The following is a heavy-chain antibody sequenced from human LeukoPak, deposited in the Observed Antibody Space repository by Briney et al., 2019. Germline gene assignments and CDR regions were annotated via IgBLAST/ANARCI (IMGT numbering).Heavy chain of an antibody. J-gene: IGHJ3*02. Sequence: ASVKVSCKASGGTFSSYAISWVRQAPEQGLEWMGRIIPILGIANYAQKFQGRVTITADKSTSTAYMELSSLRSEDTAVYYCARDPRLWFGDNAFDIWGQGTMVTVSS. V-gene: IGHV1-69*04. CDR1: GGTFSSYA. CDR3: ARDPRLWFGDNAFDI. D-gene: IGHD3-10*01. CDR2: IIPILGIA.